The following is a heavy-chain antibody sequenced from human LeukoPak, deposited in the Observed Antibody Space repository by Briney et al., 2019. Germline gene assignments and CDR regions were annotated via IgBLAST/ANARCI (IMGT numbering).Heavy chain of an antibody. CDR1: GFIFSNYE. CDR2: ISDHGKSR. V-gene: IGHV3-48*03. Sequence: PGGSLRLSCAASGFIFSNYEMNRVRQTPGKGLEWVSYISDHGKSRNYGDSVKGRFAISRDNAKNSLYLQMNSLRVEDTAVYFCARARIAAPLLDYWGQGSLVTVSS. J-gene: IGHJ4*02. CDR3: ARARIAAPLLDY. D-gene: IGHD6-13*01.